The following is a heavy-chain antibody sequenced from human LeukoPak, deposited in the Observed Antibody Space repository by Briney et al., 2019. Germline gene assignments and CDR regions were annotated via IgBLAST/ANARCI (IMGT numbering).Heavy chain of an antibody. D-gene: IGHD3-3*01. CDR3: AGVRATLFGVAMDYMDV. V-gene: IGHV4-59*08. J-gene: IGHJ6*03. CDR1: GGSISSYY. CDR2: IYYSGST. Sequence: PSKALSLTCTVSGGSISSYYWSWIRQPPGKGLEWIGYIYYSGSTNYNPSLKSRVTISVDTSKNQLSLKLSSVTAADTAVYYCAGVRATLFGVAMDYMDVWGKGTTVTVSS.